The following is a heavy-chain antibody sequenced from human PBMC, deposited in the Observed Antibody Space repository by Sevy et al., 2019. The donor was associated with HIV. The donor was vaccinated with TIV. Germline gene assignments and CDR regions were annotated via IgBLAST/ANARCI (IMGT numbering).Heavy chain of an antibody. Sequence: GGSLRLSCAASGFTFSSFFMHWVRQAPSKGLEWVATISYDGSNEHYADSVKGRFTISRDNSKNALYLQMNSLRAEDTAVYYCALERLSSNVAEYFQNWGQGTLVTVSS. J-gene: IGHJ1*01. CDR3: ALERLSSNVAEYFQN. CDR1: GFTFSSFF. D-gene: IGHD1-1*01. V-gene: IGHV3-30-3*01. CDR2: ISYDGSNE.